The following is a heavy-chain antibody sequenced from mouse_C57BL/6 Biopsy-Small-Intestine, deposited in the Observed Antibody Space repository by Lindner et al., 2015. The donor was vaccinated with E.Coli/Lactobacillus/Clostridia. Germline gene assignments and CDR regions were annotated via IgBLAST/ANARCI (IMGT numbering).Heavy chain of an antibody. CDR3: ARHYFGNAYYFDY. CDR1: GYSFTGYY. Sequence: VQLQESGPELVKSGASVKISCKASGYSFTGYYMNWVKQSPEKSLEWIGEINPSTGGATYNPKFKGKATLTVDTSSSTAYMELNSLTSEDSAVYSCARHYFGNAYYFDYWGQGTTLTVSS. CDR2: INPSTGGA. D-gene: IGHD1-1*01. J-gene: IGHJ2*01. V-gene: IGHV1-42*01.